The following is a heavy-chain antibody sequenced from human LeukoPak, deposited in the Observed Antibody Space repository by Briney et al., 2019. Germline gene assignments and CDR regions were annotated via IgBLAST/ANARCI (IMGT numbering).Heavy chain of an antibody. V-gene: IGHV1-2*02. Sequence: ASVKVSCKASGYTFTGYYMHWVRQAPGQGLEWMGWINPNSGGTNYAQKFQGRVTMTRDTAISTAYMELSRLRSDDTAVYYCARGSTPPYYCYYYMDVWGKGTTVTISS. CDR1: GYTFTGYY. D-gene: IGHD2-2*01. CDR2: INPNSGGT. CDR3: ARGSTPPYYCYYYMDV. J-gene: IGHJ6*03.